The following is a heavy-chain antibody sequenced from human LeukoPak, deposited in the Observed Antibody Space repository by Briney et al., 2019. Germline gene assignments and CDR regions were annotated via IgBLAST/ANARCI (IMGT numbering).Heavy chain of an antibody. J-gene: IGHJ4*02. V-gene: IGHV4-59*12. Sequence: SETLSLTCTVSGGSISSYYWSWIRQPPGKGLEWIGYIYYSGSTNYNPSLKSRVTISVDTSKNQFSLKLSSVTAADTAVYYCARGSITMVRGVTETFDYWGQGTLVTVSS. D-gene: IGHD3-10*01. CDR3: ARGSITMVRGVTETFDY. CDR2: IYYSGST. CDR1: GGSISSYY.